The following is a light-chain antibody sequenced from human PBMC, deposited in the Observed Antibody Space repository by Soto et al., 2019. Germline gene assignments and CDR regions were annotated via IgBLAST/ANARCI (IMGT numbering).Light chain of an antibody. CDR2: EVV. J-gene: IGLJ1*01. CDR1: KNDIGVYDF. Sequence: QSALTQPPSASGSRGQSVTISWTGTKNDIGVYDFVSWYQHHPGKAPRLIIYEVVQRPSGVPDRFSGSKSGNTASLTVSGLQAADEADYFCKSYAGSNTYVFGSGTKV. CDR3: KSYAGSNTYV. V-gene: IGLV2-8*01.